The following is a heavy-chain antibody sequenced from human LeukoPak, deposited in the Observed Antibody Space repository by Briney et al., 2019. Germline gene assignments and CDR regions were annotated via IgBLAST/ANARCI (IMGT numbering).Heavy chain of an antibody. CDR3: ARELGGAGSYFFPYYAMDV. CDR1: GYSFTSYG. J-gene: IGHJ6*02. D-gene: IGHD3-10*01. Sequence: ASVKVSCKASGYSFTSYGINWVRQAPGQGLEWMEWISGYNGNTKYAQDFQGRVTMTTDTSTSTAYMELRSLRSDDTAVYYCARELGGAGSYFFPYYAMDVWGQGTTVTVSS. CDR2: ISGYNGNT. V-gene: IGHV1-18*01.